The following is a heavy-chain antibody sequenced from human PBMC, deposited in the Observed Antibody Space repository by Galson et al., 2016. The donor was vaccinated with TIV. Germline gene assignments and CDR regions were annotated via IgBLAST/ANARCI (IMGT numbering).Heavy chain of an antibody. V-gene: IGHV2-70*01. Sequence: PALVKPTQTLTLTCTFSGFPLNSDGMSVSWIRQPPGKALEWLALIDWVGDKYHRKFLQTRRTISKDTSKNQMVLTMTNMDPVDTATYYCVRTPYGDSFGWYFDLWGRGTLVTVSS. CDR2: IDWVGDK. J-gene: IGHJ2*01. D-gene: IGHD4-17*01. CDR1: GFPLNSDGMS. CDR3: VRTPYGDSFGWYFDL.